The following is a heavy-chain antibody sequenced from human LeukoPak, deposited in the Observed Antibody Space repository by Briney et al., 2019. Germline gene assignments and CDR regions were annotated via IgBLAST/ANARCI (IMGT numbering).Heavy chain of an antibody. CDR3: ATRSPYCGGDCYYYYYGMDV. Sequence: GASVKVSCKASGGTFSSYAISWVRQAPGQGLEWMGGIIPIFGTANYAQKFQGRVTITADESTSTAYMELSSLRSEDTAVYYCATRSPYCGGDCYYYYYGMDVWGQGITVTVSS. CDR2: IIPIFGTA. D-gene: IGHD2-21*02. CDR1: GGTFSSYA. V-gene: IGHV1-69*13. J-gene: IGHJ6*02.